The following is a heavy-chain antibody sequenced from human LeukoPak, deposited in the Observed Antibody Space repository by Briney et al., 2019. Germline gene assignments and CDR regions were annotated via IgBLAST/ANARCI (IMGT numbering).Heavy chain of an antibody. Sequence: GRSLRLSCAASGFTFSSYGMHWVRQAPGKGLEWVAVISYDGSNKYYADSVKGRFTISRDNSKNTLYLQMNSLRAEDTAVYYCAKGDPYYGMDVWGKGTTVTVSP. V-gene: IGHV3-30*18. CDR3: AKGDPYYGMDV. CDR1: GFTFSSYG. CDR2: ISYDGSNK. J-gene: IGHJ6*04.